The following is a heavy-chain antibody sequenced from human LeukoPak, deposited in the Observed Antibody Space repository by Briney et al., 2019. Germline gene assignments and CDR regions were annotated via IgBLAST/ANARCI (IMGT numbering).Heavy chain of an antibody. CDR3: ARARWTSTVTTYYLDY. CDR1: GYTFTSYA. J-gene: IGHJ4*02. D-gene: IGHD4-17*01. Sequence: GASVKVSCKASGYTFTSYALQWVRQAPGQRLEWIGWINAGNGNTKYSQNFQGRVTITRDTSASTAYMDLSSLRSEDTAVYYCARARWTSTVTTYYLDYWGQGTLVTASS. V-gene: IGHV1-3*01. CDR2: INAGNGNT.